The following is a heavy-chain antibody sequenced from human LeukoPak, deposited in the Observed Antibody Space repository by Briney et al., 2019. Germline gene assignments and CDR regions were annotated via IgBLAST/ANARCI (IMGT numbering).Heavy chain of an antibody. CDR1: GGSISSGGYY. V-gene: IGHV4-31*03. Sequence: SQTLSLTCTVSGGSISSGGYYWSWIRQHPGKGLEWIGYIYYSGSTYYNPSLKSRVTISVDTSKNQFSLKLSSVTAADTAVYYCARGDSGSYYYPFDYWGQGTLVTVSS. D-gene: IGHD1-26*01. CDR2: IYYSGST. CDR3: ARGDSGSYYYPFDY. J-gene: IGHJ4*02.